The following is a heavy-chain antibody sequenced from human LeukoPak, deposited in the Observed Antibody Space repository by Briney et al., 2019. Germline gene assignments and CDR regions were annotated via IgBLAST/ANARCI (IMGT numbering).Heavy chain of an antibody. CDR2: ITSSSSI. D-gene: IGHD4-17*01. Sequence: GGSLRLSCAASGFTFSTYSFNWVRQAPGKGLEWVSSITSSSSIYYADSLKGRFTISRDNAENSLHLQMNSLRAEDTAVYYCARDSWRSPYGDYEADYWGPGTLVTVSS. CDR1: GFTFSTYS. J-gene: IGHJ4*02. V-gene: IGHV3-21*01. CDR3: ARDSWRSPYGDYEADY.